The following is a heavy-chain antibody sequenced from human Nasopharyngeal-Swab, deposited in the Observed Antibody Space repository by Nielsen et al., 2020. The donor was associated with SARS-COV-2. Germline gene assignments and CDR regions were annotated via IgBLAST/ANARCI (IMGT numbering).Heavy chain of an antibody. V-gene: IGHV3-7*01. J-gene: IGHJ4*02. CDR2: IKQDGSEK. Sequence: ARQMPGKGLEWVANIKQDGSEKYYVDSVKGRFTISRDNAKNSLYLQMNSLRAEDTAVYYCAREMGEFDYWGQGTPVTVSS. D-gene: IGHD2-21*01. CDR3: AREMGEFDY.